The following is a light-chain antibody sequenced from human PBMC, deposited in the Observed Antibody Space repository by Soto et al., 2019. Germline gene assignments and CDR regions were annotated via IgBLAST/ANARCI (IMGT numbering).Light chain of an antibody. J-gene: IGLJ2*01. CDR3: QSYDSSLSGFVV. CDR2: GNS. CDR1: SSNIGAGYD. Sequence: QSVLTQPPSGSGAPGQRVTISCTGSSSNIGAGYDVHWYQQLPGTAPKLLIYGNSNRPSGVPDRFSGSKSGTSASLATTGLQAEDEADYYCQSYDSSLSGFVVFGGGTKLTV. V-gene: IGLV1-40*01.